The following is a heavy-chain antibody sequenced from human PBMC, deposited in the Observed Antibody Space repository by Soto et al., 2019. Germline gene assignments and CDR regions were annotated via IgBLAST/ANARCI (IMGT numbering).Heavy chain of an antibody. J-gene: IGHJ4*02. Sequence: SETLSLTCTISGGSVSVYYWSWIRQSTGQGLEWIGYIYASGSPYYNPPLRSRVTISADTSKNQISLKLTSPTAADTAVYYCARGVGSSPPQYWGRGTLVTVSS. CDR2: IYASGSP. D-gene: IGHD1-26*01. CDR3: ARGVGSSPPQY. V-gene: IGHV4-59*02. CDR1: GGSVSVYY.